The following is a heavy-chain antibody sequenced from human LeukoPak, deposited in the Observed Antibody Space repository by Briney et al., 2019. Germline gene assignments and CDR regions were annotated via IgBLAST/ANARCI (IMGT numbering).Heavy chain of an antibody. CDR1: GGSISNYY. CDR3: ARFSISWSYFDS. V-gene: IGHV4-59*01. Sequence: SETLSLTCTVSGGSISNYYWNWIRQPPGKGLEWIGSVFYSGSTNYNPSLKSRVTISVDTSKNHFSLKLRSMAAADTAVYYCARFSISWSYFDSWGQGTLVGVSS. J-gene: IGHJ4*02. CDR2: VFYSGST. D-gene: IGHD6-13*01.